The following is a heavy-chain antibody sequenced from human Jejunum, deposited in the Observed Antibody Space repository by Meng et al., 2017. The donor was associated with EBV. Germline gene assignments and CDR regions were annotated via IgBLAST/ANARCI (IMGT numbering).Heavy chain of an antibody. Sequence: QVQLVQSGSELTKPGAAAKVSCKASGYIFTSDAINWVRQTPGHGLEWMGWINTNTGKAVYAQDFTGRFVFSLDNSIDTAYLQINSLQTDDTAVYYCARGANWFDLWGQGTLGTVSS. CDR1: GYIFTSDA. J-gene: IGHJ5*02. V-gene: IGHV7-4-1*02. CDR3: ARGANWFDL. CDR2: INTNTGKA.